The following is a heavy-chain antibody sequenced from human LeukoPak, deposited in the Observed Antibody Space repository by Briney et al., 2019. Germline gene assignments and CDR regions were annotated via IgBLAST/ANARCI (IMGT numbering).Heavy chain of an antibody. CDR2: ISYDESNP. CDR1: GFTFGNYA. D-gene: IGHD5-18*01. J-gene: IGHJ4*02. V-gene: IGHV3-30*04. CDR3: AKGGYSLSLDY. Sequence: GGSLRISCAASGFTFGNYAMHWVRQAPGKGLEWVAVISYDESNPYYADSVKGRFTISRGKYKNTLYLQMDSLRTEDTAVYYCAKGGYSLSLDYWGQGTLVTVSS.